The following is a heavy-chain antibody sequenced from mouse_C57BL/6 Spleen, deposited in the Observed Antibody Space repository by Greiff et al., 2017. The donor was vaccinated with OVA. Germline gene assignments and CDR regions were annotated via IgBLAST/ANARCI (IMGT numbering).Heavy chain of an antibody. D-gene: IGHD1-1*01. CDR1: GYTFTSYW. CDR2: IDPSDSYT. CDR3: ARRSVRYGSLGYYAMDY. J-gene: IGHJ4*01. V-gene: IGHV1-50*01. Sequence: QVQLQQPGAELVKPGASVKLSCKASGYTFTSYWMQWVKQRPGQGLEWIGEIDPSDSYTNYNQKFKGKATLTVDTSSCTAYMQLSSLTSEDSAVYYCARRSVRYGSLGYYAMDYWGQGTSVTVSS.